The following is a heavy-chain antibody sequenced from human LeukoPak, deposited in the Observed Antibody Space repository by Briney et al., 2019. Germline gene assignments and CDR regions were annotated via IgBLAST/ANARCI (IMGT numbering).Heavy chain of an antibody. J-gene: IGHJ4*02. CDR1: GYSISSGYY. CDR3: AKFVVRGVIYFDY. CDR2: IYHSGST. V-gene: IGHV4-38-2*02. D-gene: IGHD3-10*01. Sequence: SETLSLTCTVSGYSISSGYYWGWIRQPPGKGLEWIGSIYHSGSTYYNPSLKSRVTISVDTSKNQFSLKLSSVTAADTAVYYCAKFVVRGVIYFDYWGQGTLVTVSS.